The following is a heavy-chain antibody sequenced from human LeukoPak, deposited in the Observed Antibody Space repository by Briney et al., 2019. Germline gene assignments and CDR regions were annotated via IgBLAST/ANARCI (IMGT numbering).Heavy chain of an antibody. CDR1: GGSISSYY. J-gene: IGHJ5*02. Sequence: PSETLSLTCTVSGGSISSYYWSWIRQPAGKGLEWIGRIYSSGSTNYNPSLKSRVTMSVDTSKNQFSLKLNSVTAGDTAVYYCARASRVPAPHHWFDPWGQGTLVTVSS. D-gene: IGHD4/OR15-4a*01. CDR3: ARASRVPAPHHWFDP. V-gene: IGHV4-4*07. CDR2: IYSSGST.